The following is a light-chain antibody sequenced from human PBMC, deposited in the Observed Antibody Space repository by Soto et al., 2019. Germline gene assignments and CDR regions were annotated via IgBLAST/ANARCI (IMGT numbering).Light chain of an antibody. Sequence: HSALTQPASVSGSPGQSITISCTGTSSDVGNYNLVSWYQQFPGKAPKLIIYEGSRRPSGVSNRFSGSKSGNTASLTISGLQAEDEADYYCCSYAGSFTSDVFGGVTKLTVL. CDR2: EGS. CDR1: SSDVGNYNL. J-gene: IGLJ2*01. CDR3: CSYAGSFTSDV. V-gene: IGLV2-23*01.